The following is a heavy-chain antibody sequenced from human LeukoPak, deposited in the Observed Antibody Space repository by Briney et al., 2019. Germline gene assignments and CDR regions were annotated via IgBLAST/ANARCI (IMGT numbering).Heavy chain of an antibody. D-gene: IGHD2-2*01. CDR1: GGSISSGDYY. CDR3: AAQYQLLSNWFDP. V-gene: IGHV4-30-4*01. CDR2: IYYSGST. Sequence: SETLSLTCTVSGGSISSGDYYWSWMRQPPGKGLEWIGYIYYSGSTYYNPSLKSRVTISVDTSKNQFSLKLSSVTAADTAVYYCAAQYQLLSNWFDPWGQGTLVTVSS. J-gene: IGHJ5*02.